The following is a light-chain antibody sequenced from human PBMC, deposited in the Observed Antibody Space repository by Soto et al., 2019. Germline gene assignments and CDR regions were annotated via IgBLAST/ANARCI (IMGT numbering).Light chain of an antibody. CDR1: SGDVGGFDS. V-gene: IGLV2-14*01. Sequence: QSVLTQPASVSGSPGQSITISCTGTSGDVGGFDSVSWYQHHPGKAPKLVIYEVTNRPSGVSNRFSGSKSGYTASLTISGLQAEDEADYYCSSYTSRSTPIFGGGTKLTVL. J-gene: IGLJ2*01. CDR2: EVT. CDR3: SSYTSRSTPI.